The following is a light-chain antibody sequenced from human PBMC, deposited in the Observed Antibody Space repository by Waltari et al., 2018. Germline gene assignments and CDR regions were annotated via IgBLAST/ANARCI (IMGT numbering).Light chain of an antibody. V-gene: IGKV1-12*01. Sequence: DIQMTQSPSSVSASVGDRVTITCRASQAISSWLAWYQHKPGKAPKLLIYAASNLQGGVSSRFSGSGSGTEFTLSISHLQPEDFATYYCQQTFSTPRTFGQGTKLEIK. J-gene: IGKJ2*01. CDR2: AAS. CDR3: QQTFSTPRT. CDR1: QAISSW.